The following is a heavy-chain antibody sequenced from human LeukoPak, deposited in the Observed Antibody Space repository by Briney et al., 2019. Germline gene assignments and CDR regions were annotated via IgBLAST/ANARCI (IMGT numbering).Heavy chain of an antibody. CDR1: GYTFTGHY. Sequence: ASVKVSCKTSGYTFTGHYLHWVRQAPGQGLEWMGWIAPNTGGTNYAQKFQGRVTMTRNTSISTAYMELSSLRSEDTAVYYCARTYSSGWYDWFDPWGQGTLVTVSS. J-gene: IGHJ5*02. CDR2: IAPNTGGT. D-gene: IGHD6-19*01. V-gene: IGHV1-2*02. CDR3: ARTYSSGWYDWFDP.